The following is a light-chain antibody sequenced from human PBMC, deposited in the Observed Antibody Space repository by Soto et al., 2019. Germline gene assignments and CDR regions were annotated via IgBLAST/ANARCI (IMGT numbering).Light chain of an antibody. CDR1: QSVSSN. Sequence: ERVMTQSPATLSVSLGERATLSCRASQSVSSNLAWYQQKPGQAPRLLIYGASTRATGIPARFSGSGSGTEFTLTISSLQSEDFAVYYCQQYNNWPRHMYTFGQGIKVDIK. CDR2: GAS. J-gene: IGKJ2*01. V-gene: IGKV3-15*01. CDR3: QQYNNWPRHMYT.